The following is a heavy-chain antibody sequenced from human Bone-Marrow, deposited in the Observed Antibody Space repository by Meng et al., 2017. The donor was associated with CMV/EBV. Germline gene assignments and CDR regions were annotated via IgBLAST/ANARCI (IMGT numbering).Heavy chain of an antibody. CDR1: GGSFSGYG. CDR2: INHSGST. Sequence: SETLSLSCAVYGGSFSGYGWGWIRQPPGKGLEWIGEINHSGSTNYNPSLKSRVTISVDTSKNQFPLKLSSVTAADTAVYYCARGIVVVPVAQPYYYYGMDVWGQGTTVTVSS. CDR3: ARGIVVVPVAQPYYYYGMDV. J-gene: IGHJ6*02. V-gene: IGHV4-34*01. D-gene: IGHD2-2*01.